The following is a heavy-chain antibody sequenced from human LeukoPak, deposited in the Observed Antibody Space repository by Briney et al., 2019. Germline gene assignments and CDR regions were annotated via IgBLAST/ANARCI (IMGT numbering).Heavy chain of an antibody. CDR3: AREGYYGSGSPPSLYFDY. D-gene: IGHD3-10*01. J-gene: IGHJ4*02. CDR1: GFTFRNYV. V-gene: IGHV3-30-3*01. Sequence: PGGSLRLSCAASGFTFRNYVIHWVRQAPGKGPGWVAVTSSDLNVKLYADSVKGRFTISRDNSRSTLYLQMNSLRPEDTAIYYCAREGYYGSGSPPSLYFDYWGQGTLVTVSS. CDR2: TSSDLNVK.